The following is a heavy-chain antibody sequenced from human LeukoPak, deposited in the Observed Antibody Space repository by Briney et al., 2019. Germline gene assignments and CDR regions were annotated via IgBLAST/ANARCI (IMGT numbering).Heavy chain of an antibody. J-gene: IGHJ3*02. CDR2: INSDGSST. D-gene: IGHD2-8*01. Sequence: GGSLRLSCAASGFAFSNNWMHWVRQAPGKGLLWVSRINSDGSSTSYADSVKARFTISRDNAKNTLYLQMNSLRAEDTAVYYCASSEWYAAFDIWGQGTMVTVSS. CDR1: GFAFSNNW. V-gene: IGHV3-74*01. CDR3: ASSEWYAAFDI.